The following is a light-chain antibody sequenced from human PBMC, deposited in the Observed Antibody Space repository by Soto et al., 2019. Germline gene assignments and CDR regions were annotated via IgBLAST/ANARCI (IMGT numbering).Light chain of an antibody. V-gene: IGKV4-1*01. CDR3: QQYFDTLLS. Sequence: DIVVAQSPDSLAVSLGEMATINCKSSRSLLYNSNNKNYLAWYQQKAGQTPKLLISWTSIRQPGVPGRFSGRGSGADFSLPIRRLQAEDVAVYYCQQYFDTLLSFGRGTRLEIK. J-gene: IGKJ4*01. CDR2: WTS. CDR1: RSLLYNSNNKNY.